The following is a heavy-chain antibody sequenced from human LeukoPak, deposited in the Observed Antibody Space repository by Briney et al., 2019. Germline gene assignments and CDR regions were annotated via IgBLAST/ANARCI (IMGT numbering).Heavy chain of an antibody. CDR1: GFTFSSYA. V-gene: IGHV3-23*01. CDR2: ISGSGGST. D-gene: IGHD4-17*01. CDR3: AREVGTVSYYYYYMDV. J-gene: IGHJ6*03. Sequence: PGGSLRLSCAASGFTFSSYAMSWVRQAPGKGLEWVSVISGSGGSTYYADSVKGRFTISRDNSKNTLYLQMNSLRAEDTAVYYCAREVGTVSYYYYYMDVWGKGTTVTVSS.